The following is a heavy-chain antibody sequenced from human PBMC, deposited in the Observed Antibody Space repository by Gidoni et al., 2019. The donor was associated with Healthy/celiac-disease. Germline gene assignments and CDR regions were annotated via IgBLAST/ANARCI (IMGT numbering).Heavy chain of an antibody. Sequence: EVQLVESGGGLIQPGGSLRLSCAASGFSVSSSYLTWVRQAPGKGLEWVSVIYSGGSTYYADSVKGRFTISRDNSKNTLYLQMNSLRAVDTAVYYCARVAAYCGGDCYSPWGQGTLVTVSS. V-gene: IGHV3-53*01. J-gene: IGHJ5*02. CDR2: IYSGGST. CDR1: GFSVSSSY. D-gene: IGHD2-21*02. CDR3: ARVAAYCGGDCYSP.